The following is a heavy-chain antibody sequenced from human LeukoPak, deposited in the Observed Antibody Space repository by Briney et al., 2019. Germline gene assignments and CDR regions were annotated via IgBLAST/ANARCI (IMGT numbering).Heavy chain of an antibody. V-gene: IGHV1-2*02. CDR2: INPNSGGT. D-gene: IGHD2-2*01. CDR1: GYTFTGYY. Sequence: ASVKVSCKASGYTFTGYYMHWVRQAPGQGLEWMGWINPNSGGTNYAQKFQGRVTMTRDTSISTAYMELSRLRSDDTAVYYCAKTLTSQPDCSSTSCREYWGQGTLVTVSS. J-gene: IGHJ4*02. CDR3: AKTLTSQPDCSSTSCREY.